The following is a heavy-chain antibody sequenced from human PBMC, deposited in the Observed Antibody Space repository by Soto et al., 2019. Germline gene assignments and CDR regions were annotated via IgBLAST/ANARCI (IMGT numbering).Heavy chain of an antibody. CDR2: IYYSGST. J-gene: IGHJ3*02. V-gene: IGHV4-59*01. CDR1: GGSISSYY. CDR3: ARDRDYIWGSYRPDAFDI. Sequence: ETLSLTCTVSGGSISSYYWSWIRQPPGKGLEWIGYIYYSGSTNYNPSLKSRVTISVDTSKNQFSLKLSSVTAADTAVYYCARDRDYIWGSYRPDAFDIWGQGTMVTVSS. D-gene: IGHD3-16*02.